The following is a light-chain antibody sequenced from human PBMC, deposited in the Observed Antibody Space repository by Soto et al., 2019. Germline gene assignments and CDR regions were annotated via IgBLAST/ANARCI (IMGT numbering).Light chain of an antibody. Sequence: EIVMTQSPATLSVSPGERVTLSCRASQSVSSKLAWFQQKPGQAPRLLIYGAFTRATGIPTRFSGSGSETEFTLTISSLQSEDFEVYYCQQYNMWPHTFGQGTRLEIK. CDR1: QSVSSK. CDR3: QQYNMWPHT. V-gene: IGKV3-15*01. CDR2: GAF. J-gene: IGKJ5*01.